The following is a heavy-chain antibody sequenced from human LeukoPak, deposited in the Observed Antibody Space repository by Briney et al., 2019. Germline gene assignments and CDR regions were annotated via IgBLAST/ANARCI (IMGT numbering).Heavy chain of an antibody. Sequence: ASVKVSCKASGYTFTSYAMNWVRQAPGQGLEWMGWINTNTGNPTYAQGFTGRFVFSLDTSVSTAYLQISSLKAEDTAVYYCAIDLGRIASAVHAAFDIWGQGTMVNVAS. CDR2: INTNTGNP. CDR3: AIDLGRIASAVHAAFDI. J-gene: IGHJ3*02. D-gene: IGHD6-13*01. CDR1: GYTFTSYA. V-gene: IGHV7-4-1*02.